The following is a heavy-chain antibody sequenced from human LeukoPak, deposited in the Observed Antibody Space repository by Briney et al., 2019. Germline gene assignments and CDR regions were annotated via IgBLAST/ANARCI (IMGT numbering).Heavy chain of an antibody. CDR2: ISGSGGST. J-gene: IGHJ4*02. CDR3: AKEKTYYYDSSGYYYFDY. Sequence: GGSLRLSCAASGFTFSSYAMSWVRQAPGKGLEWVSAISGSGGSTYYADSVEGRFTISRDNSKNTLYLQMNSLRAEDTAVYYCAKEKTYYYDSSGYYYFDYWGQGTLVTVSS. V-gene: IGHV3-23*01. D-gene: IGHD3-22*01. CDR1: GFTFSSYA.